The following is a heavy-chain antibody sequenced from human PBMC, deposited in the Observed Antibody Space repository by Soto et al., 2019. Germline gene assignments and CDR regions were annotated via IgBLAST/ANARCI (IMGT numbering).Heavy chain of an antibody. D-gene: IGHD3-3*01. CDR1: GFTFSSYA. CDR2: LSGSGGST. V-gene: IGHV3-23*01. Sequence: GGSLRLSCAASGFTFSSYAMSWVRQAPGKGLEWVSALSGSGGSTYYADSVKGRFTISRDNSKNTLYLQMNSLRAEDKAVYYCAKCMRFLEWLSSHYYYGMDVWGQGTTVTGSS. CDR3: AKCMRFLEWLSSHYYYGMDV. J-gene: IGHJ6*02.